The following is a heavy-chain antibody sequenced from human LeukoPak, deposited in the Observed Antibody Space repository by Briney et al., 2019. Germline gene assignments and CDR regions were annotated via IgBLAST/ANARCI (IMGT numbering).Heavy chain of an antibody. Sequence: GASVKVSSKASGYTFTSYYMHWVRQAPGQGLEWMGIINPSGGSTSYAQKFQGRVTMTRDTSTSTVYMELSSLGSEDTAVYYCAREGTTVNPYYGMDVWGQGTTVTVSS. D-gene: IGHD4-17*01. CDR3: AREGTTVNPYYGMDV. CDR2: INPSGGST. J-gene: IGHJ6*02. CDR1: GYTFTSYY. V-gene: IGHV1-46*01.